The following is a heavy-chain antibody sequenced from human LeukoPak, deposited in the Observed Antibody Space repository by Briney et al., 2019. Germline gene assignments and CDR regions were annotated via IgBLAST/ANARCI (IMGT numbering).Heavy chain of an antibody. Sequence: GGSLRLSCAASGFTFSSYAMSWVRQAPGKGLEWVSAISGSGGSTYYADSVKGRFTISRDNSKNTLYLQMNSLRAEDTAVYYCARGVPAAPYYYYGMDVWGQGTTVTVSS. CDR2: ISGSGGST. J-gene: IGHJ6*02. V-gene: IGHV3-23*01. D-gene: IGHD2-2*01. CDR1: GFTFSSYA. CDR3: ARGVPAAPYYYYGMDV.